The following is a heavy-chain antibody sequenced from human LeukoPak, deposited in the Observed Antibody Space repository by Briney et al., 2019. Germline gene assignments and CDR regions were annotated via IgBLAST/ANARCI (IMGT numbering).Heavy chain of an antibody. Sequence: GGSPRLSCAASGFTFSTYWMSWVRQAPGKGLEWVANINQDGRETYSVDSVKGRFTISRDNAKSSLYLQMNSLRADDTAVYYCAREGPGMEYCSSTSCLIHGMDVWGQGTTVTVSS. CDR1: GFTFSTYW. V-gene: IGHV3-7*01. CDR2: INQDGRET. CDR3: AREGPGMEYCSSTSCLIHGMDV. D-gene: IGHD2-2*01. J-gene: IGHJ6*02.